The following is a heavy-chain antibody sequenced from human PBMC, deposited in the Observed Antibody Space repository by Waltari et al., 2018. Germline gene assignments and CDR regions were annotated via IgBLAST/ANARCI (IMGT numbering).Heavy chain of an antibody. CDR1: GFGFSSYE. CDR3: ARAAQNYYYYGMDV. J-gene: IGHJ6*02. V-gene: IGHV3-48*03. Sequence: EVQLVESGGGLVQPGGSLRLSCAASGFGFSSYEMNWVRQAPGKGLEWVSFISTSGSTIFHADSVKGRFTISRDNAKNSLYLQMNSLRAEDTAVYYCARAAQNYYYYGMDVWGQGTTVTVSS. CDR2: ISTSGSTI.